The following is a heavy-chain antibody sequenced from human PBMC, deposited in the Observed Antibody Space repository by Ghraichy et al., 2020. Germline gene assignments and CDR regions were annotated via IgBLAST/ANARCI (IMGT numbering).Heavy chain of an antibody. D-gene: IGHD3-10*01. CDR3: ARVRGYYGSGSYYSYYYYYGMDV. Sequence: SETLSLTCAVYGGSFSGYYWSWIRQPPGKGLEWIGEINHSGSTNYNPSLKSRVTISVDTSKNQFSLKLSSVTAADTAVYYCARVRGYYGSGSYYSYYYYYGMDVWGQGTTVTVSS. J-gene: IGHJ6*02. V-gene: IGHV4-34*01. CDR1: GGSFSGYY. CDR2: INHSGST.